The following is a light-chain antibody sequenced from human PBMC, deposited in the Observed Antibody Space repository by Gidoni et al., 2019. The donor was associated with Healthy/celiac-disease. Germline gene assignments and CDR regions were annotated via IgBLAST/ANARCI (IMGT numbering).Light chain of an antibody. CDR1: QSVSSS. CDR2: GAS. V-gene: IGKV3-15*01. Sequence: EIVMTQSPATLSASPGERATLSCRASQSVSSSLAWYQQKPGQAPRLLIYGASTRATGIPARFSGSGSGTEFTLTISSLQSEDFAVYYCQQYHNWPPSLTFGGGTKVEIK. J-gene: IGKJ4*01. CDR3: QQYHNWPPSLT.